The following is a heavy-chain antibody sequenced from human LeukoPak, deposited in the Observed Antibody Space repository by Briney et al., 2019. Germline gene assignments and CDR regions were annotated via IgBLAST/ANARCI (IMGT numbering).Heavy chain of an antibody. J-gene: IGHJ5*02. Sequence: SETLSLTCTVSGGSISSGGYYWSWIRQHPGKGLEWIGYIYYSGSTYYNPSLKSRVTISVDTSKNQFSLKLSSVTAADTAVYYCARDGYYDILTGYYLYCSDPWGQGTLVTVSS. CDR1: GGSISSGGYY. D-gene: IGHD3-9*01. V-gene: IGHV4-31*03. CDR3: ARDGYYDILTGYYLYCSDP. CDR2: IYYSGST.